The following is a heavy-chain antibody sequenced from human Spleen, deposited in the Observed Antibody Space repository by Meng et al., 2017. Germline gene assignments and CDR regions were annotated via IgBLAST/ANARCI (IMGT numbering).Heavy chain of an antibody. CDR1: GDSVSSNSAA. V-gene: IGHV6-1*01. CDR3: ARSLRGTNYFDL. CDR2: TLYRSKWDN. J-gene: IGHJ2*01. D-gene: IGHD4-17*01. Sequence: SQTRSLTGAISGDSVSSNSAAWNWIRQSPSRGLEWLGRTLYRSKWDNDYALSVKSRLIINPDTSKNQFSLQLNSVTPEDTAVYYCARSLRGTNYFDLWGRGTLVTVSS.